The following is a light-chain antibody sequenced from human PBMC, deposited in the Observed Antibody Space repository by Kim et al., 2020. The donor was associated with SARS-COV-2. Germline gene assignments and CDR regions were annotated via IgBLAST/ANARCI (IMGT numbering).Light chain of an antibody. CDR3: QQLNSYPPWT. V-gene: IGKV1-9*01. Sequence: IQLTQSPSSLSASVGDRVTITCRASQGISSYLAWYQQKPGKAPKLLIYAASTFQSGVPSRFSGSGSGTDFTLTISSLQPEDFATYYCQQLNSYPPWTFGQGTKVDIK. CDR1: QGISSY. J-gene: IGKJ1*01. CDR2: AAS.